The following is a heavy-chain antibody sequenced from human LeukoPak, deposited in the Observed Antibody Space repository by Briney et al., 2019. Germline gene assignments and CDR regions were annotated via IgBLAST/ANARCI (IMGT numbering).Heavy chain of an antibody. J-gene: IGHJ6*02. CDR3: ATDRGYCSGGSCYPLRAYYYYGMDV. D-gene: IGHD2-15*01. V-gene: IGHV1-46*01. CDR2: INPSGGDT. CDR1: GYTFTSYY. Sequence: ASVKVSCKASGYTFTSYYVHWVRQAPGQGLEWMGIINPSGGDTDYAQKFQGRVTMTEDTSTDTAYMELSSLRSEDTAVYYCATDRGYCSGGSCYPLRAYYYYGMDVWGQGTTVTVSS.